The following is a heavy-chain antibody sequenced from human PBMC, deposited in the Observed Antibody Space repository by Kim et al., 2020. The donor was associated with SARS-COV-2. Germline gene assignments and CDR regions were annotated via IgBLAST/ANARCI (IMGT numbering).Heavy chain of an antibody. CDR1: GYTSTAYY. D-gene: IGHD3-22*01. J-gene: IGHJ4*02. CDR2: INPNSGDT. Sequence: ASVKVSCKASGYTSTAYYLHWVRQAPGQGLERIGWINPNSGDTKYARKFQGRVTMTSDSSISTAYVELSSLRSDDTAIYYCARELGRDYDDTSGYYRWGQGTLVTVSS. CDR3: ARELGRDYDDTSGYYR. V-gene: IGHV1-2*02.